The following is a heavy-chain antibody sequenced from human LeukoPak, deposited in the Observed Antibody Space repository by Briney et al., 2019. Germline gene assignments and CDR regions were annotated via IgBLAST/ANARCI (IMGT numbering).Heavy chain of an antibody. D-gene: IGHD2-15*01. CDR2: INHSGST. J-gene: IGHJ4*02. V-gene: IGHV4-34*01. Sequence: SETLSPTCAVYGGSFSGYYWSWIRQPPGKGLEWIGEINHSGSTNYNPSLTSRVTISVDTSKNQFSLKLSSVTAADTAVYYCARGHPGLPSARRLFDLNLRAFDYWGQGTLVTVSS. CDR1: GGSFSGYY. CDR3: ARGHPGLPSARRLFDLNLRAFDY.